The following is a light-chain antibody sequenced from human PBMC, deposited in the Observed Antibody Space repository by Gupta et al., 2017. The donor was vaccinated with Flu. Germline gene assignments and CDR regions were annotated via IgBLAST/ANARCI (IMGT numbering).Light chain of an antibody. CDR2: RAS. J-gene: IGKJ1*01. CDR3: QQYARVPWT. CDR1: QTISSNY. V-gene: IGKV3-20*01. Sequence: EILLTQSPGTLSLSPGERAILSCGASQTISSNYLTWYQQKPGQAPRRLIFRASMRATGIPDRFSGSGSGTDFTLTISRLETEDFAVYYCQQYARVPWTFGQGAKVEIK.